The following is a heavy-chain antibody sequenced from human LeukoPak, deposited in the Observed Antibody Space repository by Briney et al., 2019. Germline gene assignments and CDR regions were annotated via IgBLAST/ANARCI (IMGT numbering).Heavy chain of an antibody. CDR3: ARDRWSGKSYYGMDV. V-gene: IGHV4-39*07. CDR2: IYYSGST. Sequence: SETLSLTCTVSGGSISSSSYYWGWIRQPPGKGLEWIGSIYYSGSTYYNPSLKSRVTISVDTSKNQFSLKLSSVTAADTAVYYCARDRWSGKSYYGMDVWGQGTTVTVSS. CDR1: GGSISSSSYY. J-gene: IGHJ6*02. D-gene: IGHD4-23*01.